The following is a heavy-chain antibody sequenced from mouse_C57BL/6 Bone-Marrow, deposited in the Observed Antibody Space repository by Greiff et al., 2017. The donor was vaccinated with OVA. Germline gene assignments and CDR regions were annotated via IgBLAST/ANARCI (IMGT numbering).Heavy chain of an antibody. D-gene: IGHD2-4*01. J-gene: IGHJ2*01. CDR2: ISSGGDYI. CDR1: GFTFSSYA. V-gene: IGHV5-9-1*02. CDR3: TRGGLRRYYFDY. Sequence: EVQVVESGEGLVKPGGSLKLSCAASGFTFSSYAMSWVRQTPEKRLEWVAYISSGGDYIYYADTVKGRFTISRDNARNTLYLQMSSLKSEDTAMYYCTRGGLRRYYFDYWGQGTTLTVSS.